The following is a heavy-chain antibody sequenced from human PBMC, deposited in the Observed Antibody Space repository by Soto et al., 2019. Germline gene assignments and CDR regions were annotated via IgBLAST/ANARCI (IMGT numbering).Heavy chain of an antibody. V-gene: IGHV3-64*01. CDR2: ISSNGGST. CDR3: ASSRDGYSFDY. Sequence: EVQLVESVGGLVQPGGSLRLSCAASGFTFSNYAMHWVRQAPGKGLEYVSTISSNGGSTYYASSVKGRFTISRDNSKNTLYLQMGSLRAEDMAVYYCASSRDGYSFDYWGQGTLVTVSS. CDR1: GFTFSNYA. J-gene: IGHJ4*02. D-gene: IGHD4-4*01.